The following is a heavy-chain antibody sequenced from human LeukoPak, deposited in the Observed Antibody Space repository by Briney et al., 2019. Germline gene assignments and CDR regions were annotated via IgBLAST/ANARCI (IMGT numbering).Heavy chain of an antibody. CDR3: ARVYYYDSSGYYPTEYFQH. J-gene: IGHJ1*01. V-gene: IGHV4-59*01. D-gene: IGHD3-22*01. CDR2: IYYSGST. CDR1: GGSISSYD. Sequence: SETLSLTCTVSGGSISSYDWSWIQQPPGKGLEWIGYIYYSGSTNYNPSLKSRVTISVDTSKNQFSLKLSSVTAADTAVYYCARVYYYDSSGYYPTEYFQHWGQGTLVTVSS.